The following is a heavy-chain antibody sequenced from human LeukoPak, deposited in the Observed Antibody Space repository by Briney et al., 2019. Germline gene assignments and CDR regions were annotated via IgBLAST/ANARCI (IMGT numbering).Heavy chain of an antibody. CDR2: IIPIFGTA. D-gene: IGHD3-10*01. CDR1: GYTFTGYY. V-gene: IGHV1-69*13. Sequence: ASVKVSCKASGYTFTGYYMHWVRQAPGQGLEWMGGIIPIFGTANYAQKFQGRVTITADESTSTAYMELSSLRSEDTAVYYCARVGGGGSGSYKGYFQHWGQGTLVTVSS. J-gene: IGHJ1*01. CDR3: ARVGGGGSGSYKGYFQH.